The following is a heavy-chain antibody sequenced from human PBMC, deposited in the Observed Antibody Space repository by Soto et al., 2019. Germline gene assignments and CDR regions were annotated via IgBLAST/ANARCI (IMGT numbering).Heavy chain of an antibody. CDR2: IIPIFGTA. CDR1: GGTFSSYA. D-gene: IGHD3-3*02. CDR3: AREGHFWTRPGPLRTTYYFDY. J-gene: IGHJ4*02. V-gene: IGHV1-69*06. Sequence: AASVKVSCKASGGTFSSYAISWVRQAPGQGLEWMGGIIPIFGTANYAQKFQGRVTITADKSTSTAYMELSSLRSEDTAVYYCAREGHFWTRPGPLRTTYYFDYWGQGTLVTVSS.